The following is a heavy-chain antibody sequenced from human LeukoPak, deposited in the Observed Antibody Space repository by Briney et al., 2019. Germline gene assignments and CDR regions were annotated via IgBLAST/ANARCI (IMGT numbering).Heavy chain of an antibody. CDR3: VRGATYIYGPFDY. D-gene: IGHD3-10*01. J-gene: IGHJ4*02. V-gene: IGHV3-74*01. CDR1: GFTFSSYY. Sequence: GGSLRLPCAASGFTFSSYYMHWVRQAPGKGLVWVSRIKTDGSSTTYADSVKGRFTISRDNAKNTLYLQMNSLRVEDTAVYYCVRGATYIYGPFDYWGQGALVTVSS. CDR2: IKTDGSST.